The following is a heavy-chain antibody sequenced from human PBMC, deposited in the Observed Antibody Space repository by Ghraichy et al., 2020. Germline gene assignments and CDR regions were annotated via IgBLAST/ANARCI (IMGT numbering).Heavy chain of an antibody. J-gene: IGHJ4*02. D-gene: IGHD1-1*01. CDR2: ISAYNGNT. CDR1: GYTFTSYG. Sequence: ASVKVSCKASGYTFTSYGISWVRQAPGQGLEWMGWISAYNGNTNYAQKLQGRVTMTTDTSTSTAYMELRSLRSDDTAVYYCARVSDLEHLFRDQDYWGQGTLVTVSS. V-gene: IGHV1-18*04. CDR3: ARVSDLEHLFRDQDY.